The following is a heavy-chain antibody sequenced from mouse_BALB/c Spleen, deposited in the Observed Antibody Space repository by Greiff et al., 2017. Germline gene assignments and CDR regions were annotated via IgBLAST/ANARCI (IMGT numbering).Heavy chain of an antibody. CDR1: GFTFSSYA. J-gene: IGHJ2*01. CDR3: ARGGGNYNFDY. V-gene: IGHV5-6-5*01. CDR2: ISSGGST. D-gene: IGHD2-1*01. Sequence: EVKLMESGGGLVQPGGSRKLSCAASGFTFSSYAMSWVRQTPEKRLEWVASISSGGSTYYPDSVKGRFTISRDNARNILYLQMSSLRSEDTAMYYCARGGGNYNFDYWGQGTTLTVSS.